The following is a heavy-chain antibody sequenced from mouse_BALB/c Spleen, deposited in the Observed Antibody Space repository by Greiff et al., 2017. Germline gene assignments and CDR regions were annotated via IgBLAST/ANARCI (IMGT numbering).Heavy chain of an antibody. Sequence: QVHVKQSGAELVKPGASVKLSCKASGYTFTSYYMYWVKQRPGQGLEWIGEINPSNGGTNFNEKFKSKATLTVDKSSSTAYMQLSSLTSEDSAVYYCTSAGYDGPWFAYWGQGTLVTVSA. CDR1: GYTFTSYY. V-gene: IGHV1S81*02. J-gene: IGHJ3*01. D-gene: IGHD2-2*01. CDR2: INPSNGGT. CDR3: TSAGYDGPWFAY.